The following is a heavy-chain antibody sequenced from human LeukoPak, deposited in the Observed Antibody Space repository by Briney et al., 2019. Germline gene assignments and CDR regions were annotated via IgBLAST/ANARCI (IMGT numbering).Heavy chain of an antibody. V-gene: IGHV1-2*02. J-gene: IGHJ4*02. CDR2: INPNSGGT. D-gene: IGHD1-14*01. Sequence: GASVKVSCEASGYTFTVYYMHWVRQAPGQGLEWMGWINPNSGGTNYAQKFQGRVTMTRDTSISTAYMELSRLRSDDTAVYYCAREYMTGPFDYWRQGTLVTVSS. CDR1: GYTFTVYY. CDR3: AREYMTGPFDY.